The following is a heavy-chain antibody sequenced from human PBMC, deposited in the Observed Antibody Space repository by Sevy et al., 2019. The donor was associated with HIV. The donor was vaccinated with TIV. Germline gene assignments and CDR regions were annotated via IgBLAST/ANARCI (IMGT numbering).Heavy chain of an antibody. CDR1: GFSLTTSD. J-gene: IGHJ4*02. CDR2: VRNDGSNK. CDR3: AREVGGSGSK. V-gene: IGHV3-30*02. D-gene: IGHD3-10*01. Sequence: GGSLRLSCAASGFSLTTSDMHWVRQAPGKGLEWVAYVRNDGSNKYYADSVRDRFTISRDSPKNTLYLQMNSLRAEDTAMYYCAREVGGSGSKWGQGTLVTVSS.